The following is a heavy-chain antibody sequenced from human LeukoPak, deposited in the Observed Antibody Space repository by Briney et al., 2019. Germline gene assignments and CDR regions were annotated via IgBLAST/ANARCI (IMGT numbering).Heavy chain of an antibody. CDR3: AKVGYSYGYSSLIDY. V-gene: IGHV3-23*01. J-gene: IGHJ4*02. D-gene: IGHD5-18*01. Sequence: GGSLRLSCAASGFTFSSYAMSWVRQAPGKGLEWVSAISGSGGSTYYADSVKGRFTISRDNSKNTLYLQMNSLRAEDTAVYYCAKVGYSYGYSSLIDYWSQGTLVTVSS. CDR2: ISGSGGST. CDR1: GFTFSSYA.